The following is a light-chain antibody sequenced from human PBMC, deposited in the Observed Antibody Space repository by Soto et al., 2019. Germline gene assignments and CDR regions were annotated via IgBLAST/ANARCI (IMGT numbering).Light chain of an antibody. J-gene: IGLJ3*02. Sequence: QSALTQPASVSGSPGQSITVSCTATTSDVGDYNFVSWYQHHPGKAPKLLIYGVTNRPSGVSNRFSGSKSGNTASLTISGLQAEDEADYYCSSYTTTRIWVFGGGTKVTVL. CDR1: TSDVGDYNF. V-gene: IGLV2-14*01. CDR2: GVT. CDR3: SSYTTTRIWV.